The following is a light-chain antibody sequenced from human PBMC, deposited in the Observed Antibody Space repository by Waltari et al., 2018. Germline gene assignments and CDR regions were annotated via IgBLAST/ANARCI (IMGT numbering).Light chain of an antibody. V-gene: IGKV1D-16*01. CDR2: SSI. CDR1: QYINTW. J-gene: IGKJ2*01. CDR3: YQYAAVPYE. Sequence: PLTQPPSPLSASVGDKVTITCHASQYINTWLAWYQQKPGTAPRPLLHSSITLQNKVPSRFSGSGSGSDFTLSITYLQSENFATYFGYQYAAVPYEFGQGT.